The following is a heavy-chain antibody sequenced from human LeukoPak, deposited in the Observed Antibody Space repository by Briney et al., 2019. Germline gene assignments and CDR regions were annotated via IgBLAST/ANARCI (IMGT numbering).Heavy chain of an antibody. D-gene: IGHD3-10*01. CDR3: ARGKGYGGYYMDV. Sequence: GGSLRLSCAASGFTFSSYSMNWVRQAPGRGLEWVSSISSSSSYIYCADSVKGRFTISRDNAKNSLYLQMNSLRAEDTAVYYCARGKGYGGYYMDVWGKGTTVTVSS. CDR2: ISSSSSYI. V-gene: IGHV3-21*01. J-gene: IGHJ6*03. CDR1: GFTFSSYS.